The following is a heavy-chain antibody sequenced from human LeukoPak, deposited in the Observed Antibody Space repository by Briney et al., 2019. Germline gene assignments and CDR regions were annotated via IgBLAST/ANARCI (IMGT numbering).Heavy chain of an antibody. CDR1: GGSISSYY. V-gene: IGHV4-4*07. J-gene: IGHJ6*03. D-gene: IGHD6-19*01. CDR2: IYTSGST. CDR3: AREKAVADYYYYYYMDV. Sequence: SETLSLTCTVSGGSISSYYWSWVRQPAGKGLEWIGRIYTSGSTNYNPSLKSRVTMSVDTSKNQFSLKLSSVTAADTAVYYCAREKAVADYYYYYYMDVWGKGTTVTVSS.